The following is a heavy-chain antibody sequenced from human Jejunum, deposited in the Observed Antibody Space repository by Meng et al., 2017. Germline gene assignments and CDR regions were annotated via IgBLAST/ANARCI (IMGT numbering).Heavy chain of an antibody. CDR3: AIDSSIGSAGRFC. V-gene: IGHV3-23*01. CDR2: ISKSGDSA. J-gene: IGHJ4*02. CDR1: GFTFRSYA. Sequence: GESLKISCVGSGFTFRSYAMNWVRQAPGKGLEWVSVISKSGDSADYADSVKGRFTISRDNSKNTLYLQMHSLRAEDTAIYHCAIDSSIGSAGRFCWGQG. D-gene: IGHD6-13*01.